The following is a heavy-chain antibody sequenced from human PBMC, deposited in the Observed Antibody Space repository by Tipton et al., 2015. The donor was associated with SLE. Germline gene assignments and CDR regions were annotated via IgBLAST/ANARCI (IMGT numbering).Heavy chain of an antibody. J-gene: IGHJ4*02. V-gene: IGHV3-43*02. CDR3: AKNKYYYDSSGYYDY. Sequence: SLRLSCAASGFTFDDYAMHWVRQAPGKGLEWVSLISGDGGSTYYADSVKGRFTISRDNSKNSLYPQMNSLRTEDTALYYCAKNKYYYDSSGYYDYWGQGNLVTVSS. CDR2: ISGDGGST. CDR1: GFTFDDYA. D-gene: IGHD3-22*01.